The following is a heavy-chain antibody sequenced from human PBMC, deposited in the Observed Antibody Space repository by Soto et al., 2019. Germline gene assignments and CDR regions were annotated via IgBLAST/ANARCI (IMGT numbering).Heavy chain of an antibody. CDR2: ISYDGSNK. D-gene: IGHD3-9*01. CDR3: AKDGYYDILTGPYYYGMDV. CDR1: GFTFSSYG. V-gene: IGHV3-30*18. J-gene: IGHJ6*02. Sequence: GGSLRLSCAASGFTFSSYGMHWVRQAPGKGLEWVAVISYDGSNKYYADSVKGRFTISRDNSKNTLYLQMNSLRAEDTAVYYCAKDGYYDILTGPYYYGMDVWGQGTTVTV.